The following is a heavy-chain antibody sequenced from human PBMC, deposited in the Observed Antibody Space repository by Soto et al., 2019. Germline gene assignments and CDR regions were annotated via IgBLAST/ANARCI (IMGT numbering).Heavy chain of an antibody. J-gene: IGHJ6*02. CDR2: IYRGRAT. V-gene: IGHV3-53*01. Sequence: ESGGGLIQPGGSLRLSCAVSGFSVSNTYMSWVRQAPGKGLEWISVIYRGRATYYADSVKGRFTISRDDSKNTLYLQMNGLRAEDTALYYCAKVTKRAAAGRYEYYKYGMDVWGQGTTVTVSS. CDR3: AKVTKRAAAGRYEYYKYGMDV. D-gene: IGHD6-13*01. CDR1: GFSVSNTY.